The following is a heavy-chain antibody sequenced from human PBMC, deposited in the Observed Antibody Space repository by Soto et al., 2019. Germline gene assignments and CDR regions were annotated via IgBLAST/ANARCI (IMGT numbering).Heavy chain of an antibody. V-gene: IGHV3-23*01. J-gene: IGHJ5*02. D-gene: IGHD2-2*01. CDR3: WGVVVLAAATNNWFDP. Sequence: EVQLLESGGGLVQPGGSLRISCAASGFTFSSYAMNWVRQAPGKGLEWVSVISGSGGSTYYADSVKGRFTISRDNSKNTLYLQMNSLRAEDTAVYYCWGVVVLAAATNNWFDPWGQGTLVTVSS. CDR1: GFTFSSYA. CDR2: ISGSGGST.